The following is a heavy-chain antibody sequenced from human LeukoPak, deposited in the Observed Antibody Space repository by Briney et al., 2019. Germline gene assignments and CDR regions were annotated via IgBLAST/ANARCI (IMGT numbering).Heavy chain of an antibody. V-gene: IGHV1-24*01. CDR3: ARGACSSTSCYAGGYYYYGMDV. CDR1: GYTLTELS. Sequence: ASVKGSCKVSGYTLTELSMHWVRQAPGKGLEWMGGFDPEDGETIYAQKFQGRVTMTEDTSTDTAYMELSSLRSEDTAVYYCARGACSSTSCYAGGYYYYGMDVWGQGTTVTVSS. CDR2: FDPEDGET. D-gene: IGHD2-2*01. J-gene: IGHJ6*02.